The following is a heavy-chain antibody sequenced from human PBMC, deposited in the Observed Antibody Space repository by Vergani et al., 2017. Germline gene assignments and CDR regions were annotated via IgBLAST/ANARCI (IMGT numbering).Heavy chain of an antibody. CDR2: FYTGGGT. D-gene: IGHD6-13*01. J-gene: IGHJ6*02. V-gene: IGHV4-61*02. CDR3: ARDPLYSTTRPFLLHDIDV. CDR1: GGSISSGSYS. Sequence: QVQLQESGPGLVRPSQTLSLTCTVSGGSISSGSYSWSWFRQPAGKGLEWIGRFYTGGGTSYNPSLKSRVTISVDTSKNQFSLQLSSVTAADTTVYYCARDPLYSTTRPFLLHDIDVWGQGTTVTVSS.